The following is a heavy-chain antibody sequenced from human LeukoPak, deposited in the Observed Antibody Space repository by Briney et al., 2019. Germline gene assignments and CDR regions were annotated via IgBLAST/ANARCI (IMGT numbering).Heavy chain of an antibody. CDR1: GFTFSAYG. V-gene: IGHV3-30*03. J-gene: IGHJ4*02. CDR3: VRDRNYFEALQRSY. Sequence: GGSLRLSCAASGFTFSAYGVHWVRQPPGKGLEWVAVISYDGNYKNYADSVKGRFTISRDNSKNTLYLQMNSLRVEDTAVYFCVRDRNYFEALQRSYWGQGTLVTVSS. CDR2: ISYDGNYK. D-gene: IGHD1-7*01.